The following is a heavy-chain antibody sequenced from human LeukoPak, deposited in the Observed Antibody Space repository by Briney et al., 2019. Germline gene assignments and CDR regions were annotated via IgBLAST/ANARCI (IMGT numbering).Heavy chain of an antibody. CDR1: GFTFSSYE. J-gene: IGHJ4*02. CDR2: ISSSGSTI. CDR3: ARGSAWGGDY. V-gene: IGHV3-48*03. D-gene: IGHD6-19*01. Sequence: GGSLRLSCAASGFTFSSYEMNRVRQAPGKGLEWVSYISSSGSTIYYADSVKGRFTISRDNAKNSLYLQMDSLRAEDTAVYYCARGSAWGGDYWGQGTLVTVSS.